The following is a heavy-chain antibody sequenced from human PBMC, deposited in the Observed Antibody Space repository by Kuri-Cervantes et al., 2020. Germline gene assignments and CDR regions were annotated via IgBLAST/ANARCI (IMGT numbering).Heavy chain of an antibody. Sequence: ASVKVSCKASGYTFTSYAMNWVRQAPGQGLEWMGWINTNTGNPTYAQGFTGRFVFSLDTSVSTAYLQISSLKAEDTAVYYCAGGSYYYYYYYGMDVWGQGTTVTVPS. D-gene: IGHD1-26*01. V-gene: IGHV7-4-1*02. CDR1: GYTFTSYA. CDR2: INTNTGNP. J-gene: IGHJ6*02. CDR3: AGGSYYYYYYYGMDV.